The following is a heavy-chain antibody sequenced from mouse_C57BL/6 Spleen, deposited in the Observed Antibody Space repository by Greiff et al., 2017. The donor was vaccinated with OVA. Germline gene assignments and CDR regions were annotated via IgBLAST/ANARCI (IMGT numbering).Heavy chain of an antibody. CDR1: GYTFTSYW. CDR3: ARTTVVAYYFDD. J-gene: IGHJ2*01. V-gene: IGHV1-69*01. D-gene: IGHD1-1*01. Sequence: QVQLQQPGAELVMPGASVKLSCKASGYTFTSYWMHWVKQRPGQGLEWIGEIDPSDSYTNYNQKFKGKSTLTVDKSSSTAYMQLSSLTSEDSAVYYCARTTVVAYYFDDWGQGTTLTVSS. CDR2: IDPSDSYT.